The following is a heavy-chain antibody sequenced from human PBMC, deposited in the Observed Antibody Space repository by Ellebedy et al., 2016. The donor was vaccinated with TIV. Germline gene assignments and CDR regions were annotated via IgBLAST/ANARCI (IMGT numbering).Heavy chain of an antibody. Sequence: GESLKISXKCHGSSFTLFWITWVRQMPGKGLEWMGRIDPSDPSGSYTTYSPSFQGHVTISFDKSITTAYLQWSSLKASDTAMYYCARHELGSNAAFDYWGQGTLVTVSS. CDR2: IDPSDPSGSYT. J-gene: IGHJ4*02. V-gene: IGHV5-10-1*01. D-gene: IGHD3-16*01. CDR3: ARHELGSNAAFDY. CDR1: GSSFTLFW.